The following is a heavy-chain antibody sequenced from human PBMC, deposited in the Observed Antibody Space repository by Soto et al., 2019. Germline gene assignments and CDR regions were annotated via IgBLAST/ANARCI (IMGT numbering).Heavy chain of an antibody. V-gene: IGHV3-48*03. J-gene: IGHJ4*02. CDR1: GFTFNNYE. CDR2: ISSSGTTI. CDR3: ASVGSYAIDY. D-gene: IGHD3-10*01. Sequence: EVQVVESGGGLVQPGGSLRLSCAASGFTFNNYEMNWVRQAPGKGLEWVSYISSSGTTIYYADSVKGRFTISRDNAKNSLYLQMNSLRGEDTAVYYCASVGSYAIDYWGQGTLVTVSS.